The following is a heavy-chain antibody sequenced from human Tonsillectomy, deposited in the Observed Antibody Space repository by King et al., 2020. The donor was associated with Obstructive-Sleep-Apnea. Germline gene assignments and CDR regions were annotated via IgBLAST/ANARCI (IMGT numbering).Heavy chain of an antibody. D-gene: IGHD1-26*01. CDR2: INHSGST. CDR3: ARLRAGQGSNAFDY. V-gene: IGHV4-34*01. J-gene: IGHJ4*02. CDR1: GESFSGCY. Sequence: VQLQQWGPGLLKPSETLSLTCAVYGESFSGCYWTWIRQPPGKGREWIGEINHSGSTIYSPSLKSRVTISVDTSKNQLSLNLSSVTAADTAVYYCARLRAGQGSNAFDYWGQGTLVTVSS.